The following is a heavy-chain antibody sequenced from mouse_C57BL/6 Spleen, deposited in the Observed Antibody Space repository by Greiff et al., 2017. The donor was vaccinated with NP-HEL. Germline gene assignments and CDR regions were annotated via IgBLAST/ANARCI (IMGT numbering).Heavy chain of an antibody. Sequence: VKLQESGAELVRPGASVTLSCKASGYTFTDYEMHWVKQTPVHGLEWIGAIDPETGGTAYNQKFKGKAILTADKSSSTAYMELRSLTSEDSAVYYCTRIEDPWFAYWGQGTLVTVSA. CDR2: IDPETGGT. J-gene: IGHJ3*01. CDR1: GYTFTDYE. V-gene: IGHV1-15*01. CDR3: TRIEDPWFAY.